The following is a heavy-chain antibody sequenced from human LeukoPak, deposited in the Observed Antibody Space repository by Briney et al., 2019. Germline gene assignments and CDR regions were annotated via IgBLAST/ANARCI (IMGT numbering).Heavy chain of an antibody. CDR2: INPNSGGT. V-gene: IGHV1-2*02. CDR3: ASYSSSWYGGNY. D-gene: IGHD6-13*01. CDR1: GYTFTGYY. J-gene: IGHJ4*02. Sequence: GASVKVSCKASGYTFTGYYMHWVRQAPGQGRGWMGWINPNSGGTNYAQKFQGRVTMTRDTSISTAYMELSRLRSDDTAVYYCASYSSSWYGGNYWGQGTLVTVSS.